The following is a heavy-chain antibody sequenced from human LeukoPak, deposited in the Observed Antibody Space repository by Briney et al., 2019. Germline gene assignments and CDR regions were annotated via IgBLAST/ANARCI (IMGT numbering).Heavy chain of an antibody. CDR2: ISGSGDST. J-gene: IGHJ4*02. CDR3: ATEPNSGWNPAPSFAY. Sequence: GGSLRLSCAASGFTFNNYAMSWVRQAPGKGLEWVSGISGSGDSTYYADSVKGRFSASRDNSKDTLYLQMNSLRAEDTAVYYCATEPNSGWNPAPSFAYWGQGTLVTVSS. V-gene: IGHV3-23*01. D-gene: IGHD6-19*01. CDR1: GFTFNNYA.